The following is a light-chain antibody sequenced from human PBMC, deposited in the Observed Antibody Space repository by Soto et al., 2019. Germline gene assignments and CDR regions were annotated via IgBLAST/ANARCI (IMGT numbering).Light chain of an antibody. CDR1: QSMGSN. CDR3: QQYHNWPRT. V-gene: IGKV3-15*01. Sequence: EIVMTQSPASLSVSPGERATLSCRASQSMGSNLAWYQQKPGQAPRLLIYGASTRATGIPARFSGSGSGTEFTLTITSLQSEDFAVYYCQQYHNWPRTFGQGTKVEIK. J-gene: IGKJ1*01. CDR2: GAS.